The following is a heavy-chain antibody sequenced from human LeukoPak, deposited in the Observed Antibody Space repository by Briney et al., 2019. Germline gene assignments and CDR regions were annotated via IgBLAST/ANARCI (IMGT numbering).Heavy chain of an antibody. V-gene: IGHV3-9*01. Sequence: GGSLRLSCAASGFTFDDYAMHWVRQAPGKGLGWVSGISWNSGSIGYADSVKGRFTISRDNAKNSLYLQMNSLRAEDTALYYCAKDSDPGIAAAGRENAFDIWGQGTMVTVSS. CDR2: ISWNSGSI. D-gene: IGHD6-13*01. CDR3: AKDSDPGIAAAGRENAFDI. CDR1: GFTFDDYA. J-gene: IGHJ3*02.